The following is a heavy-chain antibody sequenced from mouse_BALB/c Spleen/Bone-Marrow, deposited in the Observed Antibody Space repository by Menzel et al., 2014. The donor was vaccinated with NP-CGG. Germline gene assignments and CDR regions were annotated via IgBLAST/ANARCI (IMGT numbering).Heavy chain of an antibody. CDR1: GFTFTDYY. CDR3: ARDKGRVFFDY. V-gene: IGHV7-3*02. J-gene: IGHJ2*01. CDR2: IRNKANGYTT. Sequence: EVMLVESGGALVQPGGSLRLSCATSGFTFTDYYMNWVRQPPGEALEWLVFIRNKANGYTTEYSASVKGRFTISRDNSQSILYLQMNTLRAEDSATYYCARDKGRVFFDYWGQGTTLTVSS.